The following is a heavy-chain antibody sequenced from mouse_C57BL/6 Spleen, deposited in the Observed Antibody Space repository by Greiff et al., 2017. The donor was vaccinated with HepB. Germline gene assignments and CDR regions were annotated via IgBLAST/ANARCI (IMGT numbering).Heavy chain of an antibody. D-gene: IGHD1-1*01. J-gene: IGHJ1*03. CDR2: INPNNGGT. CDR3: ARTYGSSYRYFDV. CDR1: GYTFTDYN. V-gene: IGHV1-18*01. Sequence: DVQLQESGPELVKPGASVKIPCKASGYTFTDYNMDWVKQSHGKSLEWIGDINPNNGGTIYNQKFKGKATLTVDKSSSTAYMELRSLTSEDTAVYYCARTYGSSYRYFDVWGTGTTVTVSS.